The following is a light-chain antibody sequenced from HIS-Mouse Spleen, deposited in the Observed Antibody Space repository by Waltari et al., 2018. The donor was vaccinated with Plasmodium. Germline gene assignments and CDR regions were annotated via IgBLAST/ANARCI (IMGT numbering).Light chain of an antibody. CDR1: AFPKKY. Sequence: SYELTQPPSVSVSPGPTARITCSGDAFPKKYAYWYQQKSGKAPVLVIYEDSKRPSGIPERFSGSSSGTMATLTISGAQVEDEADYYCYSTDSSGNHRVFGGGTKLTVL. J-gene: IGLJ3*02. CDR3: YSTDSSGNHRV. CDR2: EDS. V-gene: IGLV3-10*01.